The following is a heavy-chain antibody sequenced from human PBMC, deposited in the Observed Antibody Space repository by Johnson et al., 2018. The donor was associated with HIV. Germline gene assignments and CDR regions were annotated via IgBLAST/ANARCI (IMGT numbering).Heavy chain of an antibody. D-gene: IGHD1-1*01. Sequence: QVQLVESGGGLVKPGGSLRLSCVASGITFSDYYLSWIRQAPGKGLEWVSAISGSGGSTYYADSVTGRFTISRDNAKNTLYLQMNSLRAEETAVYYCARGFLTGTPSDAFDIWGQGTMVTVSS. V-gene: IGHV3-11*04. CDR1: GITFSDYY. CDR2: ISGSGGST. J-gene: IGHJ3*02. CDR3: ARGFLTGTPSDAFDI.